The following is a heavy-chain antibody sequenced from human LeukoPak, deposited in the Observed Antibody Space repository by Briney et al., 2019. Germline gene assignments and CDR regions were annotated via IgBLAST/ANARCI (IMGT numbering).Heavy chain of an antibody. D-gene: IGHD3-16*01. CDR1: GFTFSRDS. V-gene: IGHV3-48*01. CDR2: ISHDSAII. Sequence: GGSLRLSCAASGFTFSRDSMNWVRQAPGKGLEWISYISHDSAIIYYADSVRGRFTISRDNSKNTLYQQMNSLRAEDTAVYYCAKVMRDRGGMDVWGQGTTVTVSS. CDR3: AKVMRDRGGMDV. J-gene: IGHJ6*02.